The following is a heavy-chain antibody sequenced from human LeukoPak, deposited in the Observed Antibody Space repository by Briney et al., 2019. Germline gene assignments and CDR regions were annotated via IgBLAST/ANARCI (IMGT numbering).Heavy chain of an antibody. CDR1: GGTFISYA. J-gene: IGHJ4*02. V-gene: IGHV1-69*13. D-gene: IGHD5-18*01. Sequence: SVKVSCKASGGTFISYAISWVRQAPGQGLEWMGGIIPIFGTANYAQKFQGRVTITADESTSTAYMELSSLRSEDTAVYYCASYSYGVYYFDYWGQGTLVTVSS. CDR3: ASYSYGVYYFDY. CDR2: IIPIFGTA.